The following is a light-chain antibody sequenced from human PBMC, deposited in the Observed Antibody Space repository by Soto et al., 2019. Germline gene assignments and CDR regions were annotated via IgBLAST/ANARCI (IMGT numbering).Light chain of an antibody. J-gene: IGLJ2*01. CDR1: RGHSSYA. V-gene: IGLV4-69*01. CDR2: LNSDGSH. Sequence: QLVLTQSTSASASLGASVKLTCTLRRGHSSYAIAWHQQQPEKGPRYLMKLNSDGSHSKGDGIPDRVSGSSSGAERYLTISSLQSEDEADYYCQTGGTGIVVFGGGTKVTVL. CDR3: QTGGTGIVV.